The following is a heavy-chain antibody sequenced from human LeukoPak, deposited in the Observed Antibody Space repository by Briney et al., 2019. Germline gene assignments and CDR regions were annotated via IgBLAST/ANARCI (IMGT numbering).Heavy chain of an antibody. D-gene: IGHD4-17*01. CDR1: GGSFSGYY. CDR2: INHSGST. J-gene: IGHJ3*02. V-gene: IGHV4-34*01. CDR3: ARERDYDPQGDAFDI. Sequence: NASETLSLTCAVYGGSFSGYYWSWIRQPPGKGLEWIGEINHSGSTNYNPSLKSRVTISVDTSKNQFSLKLSSVTAADTAVYYCARERDYDPQGDAFDIWGQGTMVTVSS.